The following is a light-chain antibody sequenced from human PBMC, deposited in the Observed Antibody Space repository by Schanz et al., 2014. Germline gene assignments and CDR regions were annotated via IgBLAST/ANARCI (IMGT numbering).Light chain of an antibody. J-gene: IGKJ2*01. CDR2: GAS. Sequence: EIEMTQSPATLSVSPGERATLSCRASQSIGSDLAWYQQKPGQAPRLLIYGASTGATGIPARFSGSGSGTEFTLTISSLQSEDFAVYYCQQYNNWPPYTFGQGTKLEIK. CDR1: QSIGSD. CDR3: QQYNNWPPYT. V-gene: IGKV3-15*01.